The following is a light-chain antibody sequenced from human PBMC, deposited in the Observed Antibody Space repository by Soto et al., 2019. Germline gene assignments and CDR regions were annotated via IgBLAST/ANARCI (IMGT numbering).Light chain of an antibody. CDR1: QSISDR. J-gene: IGKJ1*01. V-gene: IGKV1-5*03. CDR3: QQYNSYSLVT. CDR2: KAS. Sequence: DIQMTQSPSTLSASVGDRITITCRASQSISDRLTWYQQKPGKAPKLLIYKASSLESGVPSRFSGSGSGTEFTLTISSLQPDDFATYYCQQYNSYSLVTFGQGTKVEIK.